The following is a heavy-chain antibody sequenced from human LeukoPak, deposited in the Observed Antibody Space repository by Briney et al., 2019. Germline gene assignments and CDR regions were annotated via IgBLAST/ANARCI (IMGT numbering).Heavy chain of an antibody. J-gene: IGHJ4*02. D-gene: IGHD6-19*01. V-gene: IGHV3-21*01. Sequence: GGSLRLSCAASGFTFSSYSMNWVRQAPGMGVEWVSYISSSSSYIYYTDSVKGRFTISRDNAKNSLYLQMNSLRAEDTAVYYCARVVAVAGSDYWGQGTLVTVSS. CDR1: GFTFSSYS. CDR3: ARVVAVAGSDY. CDR2: ISSSSSYI.